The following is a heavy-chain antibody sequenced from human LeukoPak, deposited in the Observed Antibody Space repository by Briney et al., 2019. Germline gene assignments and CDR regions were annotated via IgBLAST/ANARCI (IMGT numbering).Heavy chain of an antibody. CDR3: ARGRPYGDSFDY. Sequence: SETLSLTCTVSGDSISRNIYYWCWIRQSAGKGLEWIGRLNPSGTTSSNPSLKSRLTMSLDPSENKFSLKLSSVTPADTALYYCARGRPYGDSFDYWGQGSLVTVSS. J-gene: IGHJ4*02. CDR1: GDSISRNIYY. CDR2: LNPSGTT. D-gene: IGHD4-17*01. V-gene: IGHV4-61*02.